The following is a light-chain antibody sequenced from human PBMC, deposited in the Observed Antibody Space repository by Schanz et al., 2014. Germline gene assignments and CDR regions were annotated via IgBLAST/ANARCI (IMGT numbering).Light chain of an antibody. CDR2: EVT. J-gene: IGLJ2*01. CDR3: SSYGGSNFVV. Sequence: QSVLTQPPSASGSPGQSVTISCSGTSSDVGGYDYVSWYKQHPGKAPKLMVYEVTKRPSGVPDRFSGSKSGNTASLTVSGLQAEDEADYYCSSYGGSNFVVFGGGTKLTVL. V-gene: IGLV2-8*01. CDR1: SSDVGGYDY.